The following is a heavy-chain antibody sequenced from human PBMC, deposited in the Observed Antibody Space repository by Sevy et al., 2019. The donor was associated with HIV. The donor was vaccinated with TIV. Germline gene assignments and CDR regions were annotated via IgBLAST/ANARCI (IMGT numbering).Heavy chain of an antibody. CDR1: GFDFSIHW. J-gene: IGHJ4*02. V-gene: IGHV3-74*01. CDR3: ETPRFDF. CDR2: MNTDGSST. Sequence: GESLKISCEASGFDFSIHWMQWVRQAPGRGLVWVSRMNTDGSSTNYADSVEGRFTSSRDNAKNTLYLEMTNLRDEDTALSYCETPRFDFWGPGTLVTVSS.